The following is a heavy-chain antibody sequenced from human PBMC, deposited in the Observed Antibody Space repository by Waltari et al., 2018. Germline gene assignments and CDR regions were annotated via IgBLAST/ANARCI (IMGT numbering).Heavy chain of an antibody. CDR2: IYYSGSP. CDR1: GGSISSYY. CDR3: ASNSLDSSSSDY. D-gene: IGHD6-6*01. Sequence: QVQLQESGPGLVKPSETLSLTCTVSGGSISSYYWSWTRQPPGKGLEWIGYIYYSGSPNDSPALKSGVTISVDTSKNQFSLKLSSVTAADTAVYYCASNSLDSSSSDYWGQGTLVTVSS. V-gene: IGHV4-59*01. J-gene: IGHJ4*02.